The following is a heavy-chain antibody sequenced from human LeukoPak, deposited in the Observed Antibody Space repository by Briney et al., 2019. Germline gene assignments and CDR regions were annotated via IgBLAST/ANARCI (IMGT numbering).Heavy chain of an antibody. CDR2: IYYSGST. D-gene: IGHD6-19*01. J-gene: IGHJ4*02. CDR1: GGSVSSGSYY. V-gene: IGHV4-61*01. Sequence: SETLPLTCTVSGGSVSSGSYYWSWIRQPPGKGLEWIGYIYYSGSTNYNPSLKSRVTISVDTSKNQFSLKLSSVTAADTAVYYCVREQAVAGTGGVDYWGQGTLVTVSS. CDR3: VREQAVAGTGGVDY.